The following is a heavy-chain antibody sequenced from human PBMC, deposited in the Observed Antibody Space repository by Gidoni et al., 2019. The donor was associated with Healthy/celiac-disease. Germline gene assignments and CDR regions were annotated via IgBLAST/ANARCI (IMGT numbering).Heavy chain of an antibody. D-gene: IGHD3-10*01. Sequence: QITLKESGPTLVKPTQTLTLTCTFSGFSLSTSGVGVGWIRQPPGKALEWLALIYWDDDKRYSPSLKSRLTNTKDTSKNQVVLKMTNMDPVDTATYYWAHTDSMGRGVIHRGYYGMDVWGQGTTVTVSS. CDR3: AHTDSMGRGVIHRGYYGMDV. CDR1: GFSLSTSGVG. CDR2: IYWDDDK. J-gene: IGHJ6*02. V-gene: IGHV2-5*02.